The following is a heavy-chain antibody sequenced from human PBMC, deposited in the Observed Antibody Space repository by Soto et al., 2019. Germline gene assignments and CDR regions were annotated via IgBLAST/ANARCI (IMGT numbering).Heavy chain of an antibody. J-gene: IGHJ4*01. Sequence: SGGSLRLSCAASGFTFSSYSMNWVRQAPGKGLEWVSSISSSSSYIYYADSVKGRFTISRDNAKNSLYLKMNSLRAEDTAVYYCARGYCRGGSCYPPITQHDFDYWGQGTLVTVSS. V-gene: IGHV3-21*01. CDR2: ISSSSSYI. CDR3: ARGYCRGGSCYPPITQHDFDY. CDR1: GFTFSSYS. D-gene: IGHD2-15*01.